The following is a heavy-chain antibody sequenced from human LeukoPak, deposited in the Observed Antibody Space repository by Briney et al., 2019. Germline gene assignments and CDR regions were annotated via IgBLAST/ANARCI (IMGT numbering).Heavy chain of an antibody. CDR2: IYYSGST. Sequence: SETLSLTCTVSGGSISRYYWSWIRQPPGKGLEWIGYIYYSGSTNYNPSRESRVTISVDTSKNQFSLKLSSVTAADTAVYYCARDGVVGATMEYNWFDPWGRGTQVTVSS. CDR3: ARDGVVGATMEYNWFDP. J-gene: IGHJ5*02. V-gene: IGHV4-59*01. D-gene: IGHD1-26*01. CDR1: GGSISRYY.